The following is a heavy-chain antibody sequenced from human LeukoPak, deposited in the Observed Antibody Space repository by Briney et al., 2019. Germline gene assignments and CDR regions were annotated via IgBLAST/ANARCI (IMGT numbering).Heavy chain of an antibody. J-gene: IGHJ4*02. D-gene: IGHD3-9*01. CDR3: ANDPTYYDILTGYYRAEFDY. CDR1: GFTFSSYA. Sequence: GGSLRLSCAASGFTFSSYAMSWVRQAPGKGLEWVSAISASGGSTYYADSVKGRFTISRDNSKNTLYLQMNSLRAEDTAVYYCANDPTYYDILTGYYRAEFDYWGQGTLVTVSS. CDR2: ISASGGST. V-gene: IGHV3-23*01.